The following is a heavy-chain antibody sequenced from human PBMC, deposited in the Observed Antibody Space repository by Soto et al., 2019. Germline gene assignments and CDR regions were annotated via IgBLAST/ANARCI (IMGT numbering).Heavy chain of an antibody. CDR2: ISGYSGDT. V-gene: IGHV1-18*01. CDR3: AKNGQPPYYYYGLDV. D-gene: IGHD2-8*01. J-gene: IGHJ6*02. Sequence: ASVKVSCKASGYTFTRYGISWVRQAPGQGLEWMGWISGYSGDTNYAQKFQGRVSMTIDTSTTTAYMELRSLTSDDTAVYYCAKNGQPPYYYYGLDVWGQGTKVTV. CDR1: GYTFTRYG.